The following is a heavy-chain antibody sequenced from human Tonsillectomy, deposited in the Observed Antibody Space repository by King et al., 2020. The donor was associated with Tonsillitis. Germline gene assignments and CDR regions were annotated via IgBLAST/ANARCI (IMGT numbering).Heavy chain of an antibody. J-gene: IGHJ4*02. V-gene: IGHV3-30*02. D-gene: IGHD5-24*01. CDR3: GKARLVEMATSIDF. CDR2: IRYDGGDK. Sequence: EQLVESGGGVVQPGGSLRLSCEASGFTFSTYGIHWVRQAPGKGLEWVTFIRYDGGDKYYADSVKGRFTISKDNSKNTVYLQMTSLRVEDTAVYYCGKARLVEMATSIDFWGQGTLVTVSS. CDR1: GFTFSTYG.